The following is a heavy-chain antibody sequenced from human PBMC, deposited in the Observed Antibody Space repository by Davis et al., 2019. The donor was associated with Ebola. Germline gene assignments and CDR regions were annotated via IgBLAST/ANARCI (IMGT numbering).Heavy chain of an antibody. J-gene: IGHJ4*02. CDR2: ISSSSSYI. Sequence: GESLKISCAASGITFSSYSMNWVRQAPGKGLEWVSSISSSSSYIYYADSVKGRFTISRDNAKNSLYLQMNSLRAEDTAVYYCAKDPVGATIYCFDYWGQGTLVTVSS. V-gene: IGHV3-21*01. D-gene: IGHD1-26*01. CDR1: GITFSSYS. CDR3: AKDPVGATIYCFDY.